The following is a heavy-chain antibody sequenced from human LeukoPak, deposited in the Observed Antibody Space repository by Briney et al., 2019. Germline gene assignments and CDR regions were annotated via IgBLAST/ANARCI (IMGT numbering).Heavy chain of an antibody. D-gene: IGHD3-10*01. J-gene: IGHJ4*02. Sequence: GGSLRLSCAASGVRFSSYWMSWVRQAPRKGLEWVANIKEDGSEKYYVDSVKGRFTISRDNAKNSMYLQMDSLRAEDTAVYNCAKTFGSGSYYRPFDYWGQGALVTVSS. CDR3: AKTFGSGSYYRPFDY. CDR2: IKEDGSEK. V-gene: IGHV3-7*03. CDR1: GVRFSSYW.